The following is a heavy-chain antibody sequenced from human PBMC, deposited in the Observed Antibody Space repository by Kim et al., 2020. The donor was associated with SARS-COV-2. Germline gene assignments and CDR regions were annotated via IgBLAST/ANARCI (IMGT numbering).Heavy chain of an antibody. Sequence: GSTYYNLNIKSRVTIAVDTSKNQFSLKLSSVTAADTAVYYCARESGGIDYWGQGTLVTVSS. J-gene: IGHJ4*02. CDR3: ARESGGIDY. V-gene: IGHV4-31*02. CDR2: GST. D-gene: IGHD2-15*01.